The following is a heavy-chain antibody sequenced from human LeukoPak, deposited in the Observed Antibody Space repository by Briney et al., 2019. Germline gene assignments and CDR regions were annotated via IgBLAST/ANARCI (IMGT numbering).Heavy chain of an antibody. CDR3: ARDYFSRYYDSSGYSLYAFDI. Sequence: ASVKVSCKASGYTFNTYSINWVRQAPGQGLEWMGWINTNTGNPTYAQGFTGRFVFSLDTSVSTAYLQISSLKAEDTAVYYCARDYFSRYYDSSGYSLYAFDIWGQGTMVTVSS. CDR1: GYTFNTYS. D-gene: IGHD3-22*01. V-gene: IGHV7-4-1*02. CDR2: INTNTGNP. J-gene: IGHJ3*02.